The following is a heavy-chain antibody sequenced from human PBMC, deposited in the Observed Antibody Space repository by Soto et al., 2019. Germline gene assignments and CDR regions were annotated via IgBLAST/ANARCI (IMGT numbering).Heavy chain of an antibody. Sequence: PSETLSLTCTVSGGSISSYYWSWIRQPPGKGLEWIGYIYYSGSTNYNPSLKSRVTISVDTSKNQFSLKLSSVTAADTAVYYCARGYCSGGSCQSDWFDPWGQGTLVT. CDR1: GGSISSYY. CDR2: IYYSGST. J-gene: IGHJ5*02. D-gene: IGHD2-15*01. V-gene: IGHV4-59*01. CDR3: ARGYCSGGSCQSDWFDP.